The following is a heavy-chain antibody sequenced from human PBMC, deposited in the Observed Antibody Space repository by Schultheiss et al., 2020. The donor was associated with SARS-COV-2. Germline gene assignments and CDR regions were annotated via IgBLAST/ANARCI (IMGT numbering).Heavy chain of an antibody. J-gene: IGHJ4*02. Sequence: SVKVSCKASGGTFSSYAISWVRKAPGQGLEWMGGIIPIFGTANYAQKFQGRVTITADESTSTAYMELSSLRSEDTAVYYCARAVFRDQTGSYYDYFDYWGQGALVTVSS. V-gene: IGHV1-69*13. D-gene: IGHD3-10*01. CDR1: GGTFSSYA. CDR2: IIPIFGTA. CDR3: ARAVFRDQTGSYYDYFDY.